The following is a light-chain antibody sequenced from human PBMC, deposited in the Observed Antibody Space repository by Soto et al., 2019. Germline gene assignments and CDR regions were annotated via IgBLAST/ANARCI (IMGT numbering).Light chain of an antibody. J-gene: IGKJ4*01. V-gene: IGKV1-9*01. CDR1: QGISNY. Sequence: DIQMTQSPSFLSASVGDRVTITCRASQGISNYLAWYLQKPGKAPKLLISGASTLHSGVPSRFSGSGSGTEFTLTVSSLQPEDFATYYCQQLNAYPHSFGGGTKVDIK. CDR2: GAS. CDR3: QQLNAYPHS.